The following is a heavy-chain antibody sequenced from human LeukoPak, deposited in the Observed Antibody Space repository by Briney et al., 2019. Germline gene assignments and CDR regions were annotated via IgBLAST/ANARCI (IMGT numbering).Heavy chain of an antibody. Sequence: PGGSLRLSCAVSGITLSNYGMSRVRQAPGKGLEWVAGISDSGGRTNYADSVKGRFTISRDNSKNTLYLQMNSLRAEDTAVYFCAKRGVVIRVILVGFHKEAYYFDSWGQGALVTVSS. V-gene: IGHV3-23*01. D-gene: IGHD3-22*01. CDR1: GITLSNYG. J-gene: IGHJ4*02. CDR2: ISDSGGRT. CDR3: AKRGVVIRVILVGFHKEAYYFDS.